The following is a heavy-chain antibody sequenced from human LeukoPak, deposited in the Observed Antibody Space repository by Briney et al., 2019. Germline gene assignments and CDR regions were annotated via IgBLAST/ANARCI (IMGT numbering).Heavy chain of an antibody. Sequence: GGSLRLSCAASGFTFSSYGMHWVRLAPGKGLEWVAAISHDGSNQYYADSVKGRFTISRDNSKNTLYLQMNSLRAEDTTVYYCAKDGYDGSGAYIDYWGQGTLVIVSS. CDR3: AKDGYDGSGAYIDY. CDR1: GFTFSSYG. J-gene: IGHJ4*02. CDR2: ISHDGSNQ. V-gene: IGHV3-30*18. D-gene: IGHD3-22*01.